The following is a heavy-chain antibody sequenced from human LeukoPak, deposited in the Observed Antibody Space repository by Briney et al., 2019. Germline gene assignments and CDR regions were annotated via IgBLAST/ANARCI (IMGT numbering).Heavy chain of an antibody. Sequence: PSETLSLTCTVSRGSISNYYWSWIRQPPGKGLEWIGYIYNSGSTNYNPSLKSRVTISVDTSKNQFFLKLSSVTAADTAVYYCARMTPGDYFQYWGQGTLVTVSS. J-gene: IGHJ4*02. CDR1: RGSISNYY. CDR3: ARMTPGDYFQY. CDR2: IYNSGST. V-gene: IGHV4-59*01.